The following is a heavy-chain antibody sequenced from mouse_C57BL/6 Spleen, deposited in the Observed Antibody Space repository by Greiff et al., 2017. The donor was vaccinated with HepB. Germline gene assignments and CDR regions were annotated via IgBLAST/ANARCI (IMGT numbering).Heavy chain of an antibody. Sequence: QVQLKQSGAELVRPGTSVKMSCKASGYTFTNYWIGWAKQRPGHGLEWIGDIYPGGGYTNYNEKFKGKATLTADKSSSTAYMQFSSLTSEDSAIYYCARGGTTVVAYRYYFDYWGQGTTLTVSS. D-gene: IGHD1-1*01. CDR1: GYTFTNYW. J-gene: IGHJ2*01. CDR2: IYPGGGYT. CDR3: ARGGTTVVAYRYYFDY. V-gene: IGHV1-63*01.